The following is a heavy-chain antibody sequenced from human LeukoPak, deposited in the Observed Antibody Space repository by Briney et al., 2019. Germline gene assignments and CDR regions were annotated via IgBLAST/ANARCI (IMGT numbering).Heavy chain of an antibody. CDR2: INPSGGST. CDR3: ARDMVLRELYYYDSSGYYYPDAFDI. V-gene: IGHV1-46*01. CDR1: GYTFTSYY. D-gene: IGHD3-22*01. Sequence: GASVKVSCKASGYTFTSYYMHWVRQAPGQGLEWMGIINPSGGSTSYAQKFQGRVTMTRDTSTSTVYMELSSLRSEDTAVYYCARDMVLRELYYYDSSGYYYPDAFDIWGQGTMVTVSS. J-gene: IGHJ3*02.